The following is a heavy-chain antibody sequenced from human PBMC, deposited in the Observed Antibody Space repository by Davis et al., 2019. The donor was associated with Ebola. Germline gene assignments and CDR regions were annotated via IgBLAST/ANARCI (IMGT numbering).Heavy chain of an antibody. CDR1: GGSISSYY. CDR2: IYYSGST. V-gene: IGHV4-59*12. CDR3: ARFGGVDFYAMDV. D-gene: IGHD3-16*01. Sequence: SDTLSLTCPVPGGSISSYYWSWIRQPPGKGLEWIGYIYYSGSTNYNPSLKSRVTISVDTSKNQFSLKLSSVTAADTAVYYCARFGGVDFYAMDVWGQGTTVTVSS. J-gene: IGHJ6*02.